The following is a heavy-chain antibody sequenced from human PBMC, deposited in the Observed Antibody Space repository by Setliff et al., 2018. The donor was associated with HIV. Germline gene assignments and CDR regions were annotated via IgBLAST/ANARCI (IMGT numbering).Heavy chain of an antibody. Sequence: ASVKVSCKASGYTFTSHVLHWVRQAPGQGLEWMGWINTGNDNTQYSQRFQGRVRFSKDTSATTAATELSNLASEDTAVYYCARRRGGYFDYWGHGTLVTVSS. J-gene: IGHJ4*01. V-gene: IGHV1-3*04. CDR2: INTGNDNT. CDR1: GYTFTSHV. CDR3: ARRRGGYFDY. D-gene: IGHD3-16*01.